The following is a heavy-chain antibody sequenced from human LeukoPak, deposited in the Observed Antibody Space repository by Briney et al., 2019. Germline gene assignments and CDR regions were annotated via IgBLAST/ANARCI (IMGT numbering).Heavy chain of an antibody. V-gene: IGHV4-39*07. CDR3: ARAHYDSSAYYFDY. D-gene: IGHD3-22*01. CDR1: GGSISSSIYY. J-gene: IGHJ4*02. Sequence: SETLSLTCTVSGGSISSSIYYWGWIRQPPGKGLEWIGSIYYSGSTYYSPSLKSRVTISVDTSKNQFSLKLSSVTAADTAVYYCARAHYDSSAYYFDYWGQGTLVTVSS. CDR2: IYYSGST.